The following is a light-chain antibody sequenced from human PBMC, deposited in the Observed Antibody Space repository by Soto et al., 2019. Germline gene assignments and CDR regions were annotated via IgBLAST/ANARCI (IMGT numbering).Light chain of an antibody. Sequence: QSALTQPASVSGSPGQSITISCTGTSSDVGGYNYVSWYQQHPGKVPKLMIFDVSNRPSGVSDRFSGSKSGNTASLTISGLQAEDEADYYCSSYTSSTTLVFGGGTKVTDL. CDR3: SSYTSSTTLV. CDR2: DVS. CDR1: SSDVGGYNY. V-gene: IGLV2-14*01. J-gene: IGLJ2*01.